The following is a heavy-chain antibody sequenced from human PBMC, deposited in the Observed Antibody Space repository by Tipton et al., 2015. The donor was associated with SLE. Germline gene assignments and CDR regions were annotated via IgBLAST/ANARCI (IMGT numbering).Heavy chain of an antibody. CDR2: IYYSGST. Sequence: TLSLTCTGSGGSISSYYWSWIRQPPGKGLEWIGYIYYSGSTNYNPSLKSRVTISVDTSKNQFSLKLSSVTAADTAVYYCARACLIFGVVHPYCYGMDVWGQGTTVTVSS. J-gene: IGHJ6*02. V-gene: IGHV4-59*01. CDR1: GGSISSYY. D-gene: IGHD3-3*01. CDR3: ARACLIFGVVHPYCYGMDV.